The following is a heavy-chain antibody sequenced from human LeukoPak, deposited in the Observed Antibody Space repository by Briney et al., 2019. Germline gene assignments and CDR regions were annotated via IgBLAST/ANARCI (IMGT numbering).Heavy chain of an antibody. CDR1: GFTFSSYS. CDR3: AREGEGNYFDY. CDR2: ISSSSSYI. V-gene: IGHV3-21*01. Sequence: GGSLRLSCAASGFTFSSYSMNWVRQAPWKGLEWVSSISSSSSYIYYADSVKGRFTISRDNAKNSLYLQMNSLRAEDTAVYYCAREGEGNYFDYWGQGTLVTVSS. J-gene: IGHJ4*02.